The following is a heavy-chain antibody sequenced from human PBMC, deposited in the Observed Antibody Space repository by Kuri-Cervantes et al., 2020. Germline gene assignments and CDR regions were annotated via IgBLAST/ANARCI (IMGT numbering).Heavy chain of an antibody. CDR3: ARDWFGYDSSGYTG. D-gene: IGHD3-22*01. J-gene: IGHJ4*02. CDR2: ISYDGSNK. CDR1: GFTFSSYG. Sequence: GGSLRLSCAASGFTFSSYGMHWVRQAPGKGLEWVAVISYDGSNKYYADSVKGRFTISRDNSKNTLYLQMNSLRAEDTAVYYCARDWFGYDSSGYTGWGQGTPVTVSS. V-gene: IGHV3-30*03.